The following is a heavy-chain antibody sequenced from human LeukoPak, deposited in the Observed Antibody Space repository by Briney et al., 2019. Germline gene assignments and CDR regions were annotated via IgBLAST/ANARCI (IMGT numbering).Heavy chain of an antibody. CDR1: GGSFSSYY. CDR3: ARRRGQRSGGSCYNY. CDR2: INHSGST. D-gene: IGHD2-15*01. Sequence: SETLSLTCAVYGGSFSSYYWSWIRQPPGKGLEWIGEINHSGSTNYNPSLKSRVTISVDTSKNQFSLKLSSVTAADTAVYYCARRRGQRSGGSCYNYWGQGTLVTVSS. J-gene: IGHJ4*02. V-gene: IGHV4-34*01.